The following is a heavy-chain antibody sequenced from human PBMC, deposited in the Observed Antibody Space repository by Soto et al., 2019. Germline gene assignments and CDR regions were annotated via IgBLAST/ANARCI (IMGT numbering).Heavy chain of an antibody. CDR1: GYTFTSYG. CDR2: INAYNGNT. CDR3: ARDPSDILTGPEY. Sequence: ASVKVSCKASGYTFTSYGISWVRQAPGQGLEWMGWINAYNGNTNYPQKFQDRVTMTTDTSTRTAYMEVRSLRSYDTALYYCARDPSDILTGPEYWGQGTLVTVSS. V-gene: IGHV1-18*01. D-gene: IGHD3-9*01. J-gene: IGHJ4*02.